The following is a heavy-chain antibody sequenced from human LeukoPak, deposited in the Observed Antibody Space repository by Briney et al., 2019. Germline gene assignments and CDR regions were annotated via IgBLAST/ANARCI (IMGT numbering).Heavy chain of an antibody. J-gene: IGHJ4*02. Sequence: SETLSLICAVYGGCFSGYYWSWIRQHPGKGLEWIGVINHSGSTNYNPSLKSRVTISVDTSKNQFSLKLSSVTAADTAVYYCARGVDIVATVSFDYWGQGTLVTVSS. CDR3: ARGVDIVATVSFDY. V-gene: IGHV4-34*01. CDR2: INHSGST. CDR1: GGCFSGYY. D-gene: IGHD5-12*01.